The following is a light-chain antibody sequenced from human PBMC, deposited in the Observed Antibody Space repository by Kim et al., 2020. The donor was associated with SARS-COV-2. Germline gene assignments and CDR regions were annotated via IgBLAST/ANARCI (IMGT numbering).Light chain of an antibody. V-gene: IGLV1-44*01. CDR1: RSNIGSND. CDR3: AAWDDSLNGVI. CDR2: RVD. Sequence: GKRGNISWSGSRSNIGSNDLNLYQQLPGTAPKLLFYRVDDRPSGVPDRFSGSKSGTSASLAISGLQSEDEADYYCAAWDDSLNGVIFGGGTQVTVL. J-gene: IGLJ2*01.